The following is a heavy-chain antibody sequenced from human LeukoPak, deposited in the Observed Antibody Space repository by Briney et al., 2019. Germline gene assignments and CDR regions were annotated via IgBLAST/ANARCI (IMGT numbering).Heavy chain of an antibody. V-gene: IGHV4-34*01. CDR2: INYSGST. CDR3: ARVADHYYDRQFDY. CDR1: GGSFSGYY. J-gene: IGHJ4*02. D-gene: IGHD3-22*01. Sequence: PSETLSLTCAVYGGSFSGYYWSWIRQPPGKGLEWIGEINYSGSTNYNPSLKSRVTISLDTSKNQFSLKLSSVTAADTAVYYCARVADHYYDRQFDYWGQGTLVTVSS.